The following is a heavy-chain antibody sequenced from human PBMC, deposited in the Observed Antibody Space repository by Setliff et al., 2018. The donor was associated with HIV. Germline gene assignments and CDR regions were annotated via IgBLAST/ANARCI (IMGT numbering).Heavy chain of an antibody. D-gene: IGHD3-22*01. J-gene: IGHJ6*03. CDR1: GYTFTAHH. CDR3: ARGMDDSSGYYYGYYDYYMDV. CDR2: IIPKSGET. Sequence: ASVKVSCKSSGYTFTAHHIHWVRQAPGQGPEWMGWIIPKSGETSYAEKFRGRVTMTRDTSISTAYMELSRLRSDDTAVYYCARGMDDSSGYYYGYYDYYMDVWGKGTTVTVSS. V-gene: IGHV1-2*02.